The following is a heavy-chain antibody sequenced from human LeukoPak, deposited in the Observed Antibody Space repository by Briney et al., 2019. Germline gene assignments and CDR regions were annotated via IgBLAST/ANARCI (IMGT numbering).Heavy chain of an antibody. D-gene: IGHD6-6*01. V-gene: IGHV4-59*08. CDR2: IYSSGST. Sequence: SETLSLTCTVSGGSISPYYWSWIRQPPGKGLEWIGYIYSSGSTNYNPSLKSRVTISVDTSKNQFSLKLRSVTAADTAVYYCARGVKIEYSSSSRNWYLDLWGRGTPVTVSS. CDR1: GGSISPYY. J-gene: IGHJ2*01. CDR3: ARGVKIEYSSSSRNWYLDL.